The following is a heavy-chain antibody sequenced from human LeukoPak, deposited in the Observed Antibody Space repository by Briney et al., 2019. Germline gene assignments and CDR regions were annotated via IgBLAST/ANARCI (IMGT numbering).Heavy chain of an antibody. J-gene: IGHJ6*03. CDR3: ATAGSGWNGSPLYYYYMDV. D-gene: IGHD6-19*01. CDR2: FDPEDGET. Sequence: ASVKVSCKDSGYTLTELSMHWVRQAPGKGLEWMVGFDPEDGETIYAQKFQGRVTMTEDTSTDTAYMELSSLRSEDTAVYYCATAGSGWNGSPLYYYYMDVWGEGTAVTVSS. V-gene: IGHV1-24*01. CDR1: GYTLTELS.